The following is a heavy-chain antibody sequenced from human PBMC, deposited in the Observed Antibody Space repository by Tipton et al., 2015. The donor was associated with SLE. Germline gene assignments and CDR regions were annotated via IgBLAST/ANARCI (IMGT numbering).Heavy chain of an antibody. D-gene: IGHD5/OR15-5a*01. J-gene: IGHJ5*02. Sequence: TLSLTCAVSGYSISSGYYWGWIRQPPGKGLEWIGSIYHSGSTYYNSSLKSRVTISVDTSKNQFSLKLSSVTAADTAVYYCARVDDFPTTWRFDPWGQGTLVTVSS. CDR2: IYHSGST. CDR1: GYSISSGYY. V-gene: IGHV4-38-2*01. CDR3: ARVDDFPTTWRFDP.